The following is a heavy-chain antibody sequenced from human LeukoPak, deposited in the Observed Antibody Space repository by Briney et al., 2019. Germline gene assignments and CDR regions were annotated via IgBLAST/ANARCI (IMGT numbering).Heavy chain of an antibody. CDR2: IYTSGST. J-gene: IGHJ4*02. CDR3: ARPLRGEIFDY. D-gene: IGHD3-16*01. V-gene: IGHV4-61*02. Sequence: PSETLSLTCTVSGGSISSGSYYWSWIRQPAGKGLEWIGRIYTSGSTNYNPSLKSRVTISVDTSKNQFSLKLSSVTAADTAVYYCARPLRGEIFDYWGQGTLVTVSS. CDR1: GGSISSGSYY.